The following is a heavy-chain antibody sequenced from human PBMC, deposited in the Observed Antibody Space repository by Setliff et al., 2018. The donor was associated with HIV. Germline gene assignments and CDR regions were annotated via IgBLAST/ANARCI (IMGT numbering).Heavy chain of an antibody. V-gene: IGHV1-2*02. CDR3: ARAPTLFGVEYYYYFGMDV. Sequence: ASVKVSCKASGYTFTGYYMHWVRQAPGQGLEWMGCINPHSGDTNYAQKFQDRVTMTRDTSVNIAYMQLSRLRSDDTAVYYCARAPTLFGVEYYYYFGMDVWGQGTTVTVSS. CDR1: GYTFTGYY. CDR2: INPHSGDT. J-gene: IGHJ6*02. D-gene: IGHD3-3*01.